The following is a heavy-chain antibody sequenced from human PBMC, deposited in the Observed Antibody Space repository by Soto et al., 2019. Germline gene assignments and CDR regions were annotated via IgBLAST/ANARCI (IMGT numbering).Heavy chain of an antibody. CDR3: AKVHGSGSYNNFPDY. CDR1: GLPFSSYA. D-gene: IGHD3-10*01. J-gene: IGHJ4*02. Sequence: HPGGSLRLSCAASGLPFSSYAMTWVRLAPGKGLEWVSLIGGSGGSTYYADSVKGRFTISRDNSRDTLYLQMNSLRAEDTAIYYCAKVHGSGSYNNFPDYWGQGTLVTVSS. CDR2: IGGSGGST. V-gene: IGHV3-23*01.